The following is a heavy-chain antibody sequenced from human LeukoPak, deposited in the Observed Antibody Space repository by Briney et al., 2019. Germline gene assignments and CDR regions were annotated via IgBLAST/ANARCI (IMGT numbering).Heavy chain of an antibody. CDR1: GFTFSNYW. V-gene: IGHV3-74*01. D-gene: IGHD6-19*01. CDR2: IIGDGCSI. Sequence: GGSLSLSCAASGFTFSNYWMHWLRQAPGRGRVWISRIIGDGCSINYARTVKDRLTISSDSAKNKPYLQMNSQPAYDPGIYYCARGHVPGLARHWDYWGKGTLATVSS. CDR3: ARGHVPGLARHWDY. J-gene: IGHJ4*02.